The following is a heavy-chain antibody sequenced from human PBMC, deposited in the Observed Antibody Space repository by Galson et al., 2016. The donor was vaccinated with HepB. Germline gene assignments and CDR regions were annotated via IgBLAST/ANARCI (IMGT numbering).Heavy chain of an antibody. D-gene: IGHD4-11*01. CDR1: GFSFGSYG. CDR3: AKGNTVPDY. CDR2: ISGSGIHT. J-gene: IGHJ4*02. V-gene: IGHV3-23*01. Sequence: SLRLSCAASGFSFGSYGMSWVRQAPGKGLEWVSTISGSGIHTFYGDAVKGRFTISGDNSKNTLYLQMRTLRVEDTAVYYCAKGNTVPDYWGQGTLVTVSS.